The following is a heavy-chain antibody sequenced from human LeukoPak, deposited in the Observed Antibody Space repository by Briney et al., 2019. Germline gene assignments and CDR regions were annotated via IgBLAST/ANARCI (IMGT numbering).Heavy chain of an antibody. CDR1: GASMSSNY. Sequence: SETLSLTCIVSGASMSSNYWSWLRQPPGKGLEWMGYIYHSGNTNYSPSLESRVTMSVDESKNQFSLRVHFVSAADTAVYYCASTRRAAVAGRFDSWGQGTLVTVSS. V-gene: IGHV4-4*09. D-gene: IGHD6-19*01. CDR3: ASTRRAAVAGRFDS. CDR2: IYHSGNT. J-gene: IGHJ4*02.